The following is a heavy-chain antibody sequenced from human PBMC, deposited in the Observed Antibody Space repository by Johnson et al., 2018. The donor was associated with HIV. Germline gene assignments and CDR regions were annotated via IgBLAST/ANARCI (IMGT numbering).Heavy chain of an antibody. J-gene: IGHJ3*02. D-gene: IGHD6-13*01. CDR2: ISGSGGSS. CDR1: GFTFSSYA. V-gene: IGHV3-23*04. CDR3: AKDLQQPQRGEHALAQDAFDI. Sequence: VQLVESGGGLVQPGRSLRLSCAASGFTFSSYAMSWVRQAPGKGLEWVSAISGSGGSSYYGDSVKGGFTIHRDNSKNTLYLQMNSLRAEDTAVYYCAKDLQQPQRGEHALAQDAFDIWGQGTMVTVSS.